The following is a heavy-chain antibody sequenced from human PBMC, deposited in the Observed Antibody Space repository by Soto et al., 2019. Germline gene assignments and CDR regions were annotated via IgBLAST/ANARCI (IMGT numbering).Heavy chain of an antibody. J-gene: IGHJ4*02. CDR2: ISYDGSNK. V-gene: IGHV3-30-3*01. CDR3: ARSGMIVVELGY. D-gene: IGHD3-22*01. CDR1: GFTFSSYA. Sequence: PGGSLRLSCAASGFTFSSYAMHWVRQAPGKGLEWVAVISYDGSNKYYADSVKGRFTISRDNSKNTLYLQMNSLRAEDTAVYYCARSGMIVVELGYWCQGTLVTVSS.